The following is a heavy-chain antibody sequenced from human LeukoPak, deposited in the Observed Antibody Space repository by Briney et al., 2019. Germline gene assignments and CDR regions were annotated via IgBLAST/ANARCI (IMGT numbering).Heavy chain of an antibody. D-gene: IGHD3-10*01. J-gene: IGHJ4*02. Sequence: ASVKVSCMASGYTFTSYAMHWVRQAPGQRLEWMGWINAGNGNTKYSQKFQGRVTITRDTSASTAYMELSSLRSEDTAVYYCARDRVNHYGSGSFGYWGQGTLVTVSS. CDR1: GYTFTSYA. CDR2: INAGNGNT. CDR3: ARDRVNHYGSGSFGY. V-gene: IGHV1-3*01.